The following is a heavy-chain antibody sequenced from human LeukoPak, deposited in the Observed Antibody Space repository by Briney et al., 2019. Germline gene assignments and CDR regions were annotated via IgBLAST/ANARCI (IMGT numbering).Heavy chain of an antibody. D-gene: IGHD6-13*01. J-gene: IGHJ4*02. Sequence: GGSLRLSCAASGFTFSSYGMHWVRQAPGKGLEWVAVISYDGSNKYYADSVKGRFTISRDNSKNTLYLQMNSLRAEDTAVYYCAKDPSRSYSSSWYDYFDYWGQGTLVTVSS. CDR2: ISYDGSNK. V-gene: IGHV3-30*12. CDR1: GFTFSSYG. CDR3: AKDPSRSYSSSWYDYFDY.